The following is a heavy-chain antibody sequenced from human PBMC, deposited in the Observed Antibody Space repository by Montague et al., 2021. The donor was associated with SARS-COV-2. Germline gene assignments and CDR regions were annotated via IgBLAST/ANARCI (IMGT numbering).Heavy chain of an antibody. V-gene: IGHV3-21*01. J-gene: IGHJ4*02. CDR2: ISSSSSYI. CDR1: GFTFSSYS. CDR3: ARVSRSSWYVGSLGEALDY. D-gene: IGHD6-13*01. Sequence: SLRLSCAASGFTFSSYSMNWVRQAPGKGLEWVSSISSSSSYIYYADSVKGRFTISRDNAKNSLYLQMNSLRAEDTAVHHCARVSRSSWYVGSLGEALDYWGQGTLVTVSS.